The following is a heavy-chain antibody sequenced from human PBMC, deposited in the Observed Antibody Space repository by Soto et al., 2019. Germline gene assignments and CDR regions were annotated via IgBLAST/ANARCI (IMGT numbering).Heavy chain of an antibody. D-gene: IGHD3-22*01. CDR1: GFTFSTHN. J-gene: IGHJ4*02. CDR3: ASDPGSGYYGFDY. V-gene: IGHV3-21*01. CDR2: ISGSSTYI. Sequence: GGSLRLSCAASGFTFSTHNINWVRQAPGKGLEWVSSISGSSTYIYYADSLKGRFTISRDNAKNSIYLQMNSLRAEDTAVYYCASDPGSGYYGFDYWGQETLVTVSS.